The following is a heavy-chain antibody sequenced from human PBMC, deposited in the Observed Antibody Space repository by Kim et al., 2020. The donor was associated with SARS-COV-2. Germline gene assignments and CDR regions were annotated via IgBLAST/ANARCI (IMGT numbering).Heavy chain of an antibody. D-gene: IGHD5-12*01. J-gene: IGHJ6*02. CDR3: ASEGGGYSGYDPYYYYGMDV. V-gene: IGHV4-38-2*02. Sequence: SETLSLTCTVSGYSISSGYYWGWIRQPPGKGLEWIGSIYHSGSTYYNPSLKSRVTISVDTSKNQFSLKLSSVTAADTAVYYCASEGGGYSGYDPYYYYGMDVWGQGTTVTVSS. CDR2: IYHSGST. CDR1: GYSISSGYY.